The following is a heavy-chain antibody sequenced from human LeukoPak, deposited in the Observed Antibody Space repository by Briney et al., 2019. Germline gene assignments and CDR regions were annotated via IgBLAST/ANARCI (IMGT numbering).Heavy chain of an antibody. V-gene: IGHV3-20*04. J-gene: IGHJ5*02. CDR2: INWNGGST. D-gene: IGHD3-10*01. CDR1: GFTFDDYG. CDR3: ARIETKYYGSGAQS. Sequence: GGSLRLSCAASGFTFDDYGMSWVRQAPGKGLEWVSGINWNGGSTGYADSVKGRFTISRDNAKNSLYLHMNSLRAEDTAFYYCARIETKYYGSGAQSWGQGTLVTVSS.